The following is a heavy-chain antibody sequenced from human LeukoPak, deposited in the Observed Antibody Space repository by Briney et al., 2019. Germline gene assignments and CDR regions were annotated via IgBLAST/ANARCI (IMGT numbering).Heavy chain of an antibody. V-gene: IGHV3-30*02. Sequence: GGSLRLSCAASGFTFSSYGMHWVRQAPGKGLEWVAFIRYDGSNKYYADSVKGRFTISRDNSKNTLYLQMNSLRAEDTAVYYCAKAPLRYDSSGYYTFQRWGQGTLVTVSS. CDR2: IRYDGSNK. CDR3: AKAPLRYDSSGYYTFQR. CDR1: GFTFSSYG. J-gene: IGHJ1*01. D-gene: IGHD3-22*01.